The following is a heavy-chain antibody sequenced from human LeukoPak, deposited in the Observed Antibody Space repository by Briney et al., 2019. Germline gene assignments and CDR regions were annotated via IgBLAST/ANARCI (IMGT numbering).Heavy chain of an antibody. D-gene: IGHD2-8*01. CDR2: MSGSRSHT. CDR3: AKERVSSGMMEGVLHM. V-gene: IGHV3-23*01. J-gene: IGHJ3*02. CDR1: GFTFNSYA. Sequence: GGSLRLSCAASGFTFNSYAMNWVRQAPGKGLEWVSSMSGSRSHTYYADSVQGRFTVSRDNSKNTVNLHLNTVRAEDTAVYYCAKERVSSGMMEGVLHMWGQGTTVSVSS.